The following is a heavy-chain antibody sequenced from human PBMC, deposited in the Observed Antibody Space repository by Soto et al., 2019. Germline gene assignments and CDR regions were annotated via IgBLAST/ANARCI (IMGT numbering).Heavy chain of an antibody. CDR1: GFTFDDYA. CDR3: ANDYYYGSGSHRDACLVY. CDR2: ISWNRENI. J-gene: IGHJ4*02. Sequence: GGSLRLSCATSGFTFDDYAMHWVRQVPGRGLEWVSGISWNRENIAYADSVKGRFTISRDNANNSLYLQMNSLRAEDTALYYCANDYYYGSGSHRDACLVYWGQGTLVTVSS. V-gene: IGHV3-9*01. D-gene: IGHD3-10*01.